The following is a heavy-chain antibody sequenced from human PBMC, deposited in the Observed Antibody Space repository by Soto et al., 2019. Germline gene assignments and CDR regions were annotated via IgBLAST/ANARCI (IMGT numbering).Heavy chain of an antibody. CDR1: GGSFSGYY. V-gene: IGHV4-34*01. D-gene: IGHD3-22*01. CDR3: ARGQTITMIVVVTYYFDY. J-gene: IGHJ4*02. CDR2: INHSGST. Sequence: SETLSLTCAVYGGSFSGYYWSWIRQPPGKGLEWNGEINHSGSTNYNPSLKSRVTISVDTSKNQFSLKLSSVTAADTAVYYCARGQTITMIVVVTYYFDYWGQGTLVTVSS.